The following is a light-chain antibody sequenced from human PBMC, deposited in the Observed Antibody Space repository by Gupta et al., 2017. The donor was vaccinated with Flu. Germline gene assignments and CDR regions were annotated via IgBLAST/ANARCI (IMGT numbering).Light chain of an antibody. V-gene: IGLV1-51*02. Sequence: QSVLPPPPSVSPAPGQTVTISCSGSSSNIGNNYVYWDQQRPGTAPKLLIYENNKRPSGIPDRFSGSKSGTTATLGITGLQTGDEADYYCGTWDSSRSGEVFGGGNKLTVL. CDR3: GTWDSSRSGEV. CDR2: ENN. J-gene: IGLJ3*02. CDR1: SSNIGNNY.